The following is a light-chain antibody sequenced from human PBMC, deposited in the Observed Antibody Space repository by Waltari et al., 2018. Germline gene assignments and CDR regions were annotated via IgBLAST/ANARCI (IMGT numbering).Light chain of an antibody. V-gene: IGKV1-5*03. CDR2: QAS. Sequence: EIQLTQSPSTLSASVGDRVTITCRASRNSDTLLAWYQQKPGTDPKFLIYQASILETVVPSRFSGSGSGTEFTLTISSLQPDDFATYYCQQYRSYPYTFGRGTKLEI. CDR1: RNSDTL. CDR3: QQYRSYPYT. J-gene: IGKJ2*01.